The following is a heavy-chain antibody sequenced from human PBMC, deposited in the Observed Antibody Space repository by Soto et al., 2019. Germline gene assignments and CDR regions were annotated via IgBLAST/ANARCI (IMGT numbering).Heavy chain of an antibody. V-gene: IGHV3-13*01. D-gene: IGHD3-3*01. Sequence: GGSLRLSCAASGFTFSSYDMHWVRQATGKGLEWVSAIGTAGDTYYPGSVKGRFTISRENAKNSLYLQMNSLRAEDTAVYYCARDGGYYDFWSGLWTRDENYGMDVWGQGTTVTVSS. CDR1: GFTFSSYD. J-gene: IGHJ6*02. CDR3: ARDGGYYDFWSGLWTRDENYGMDV. CDR2: IGTAGDT.